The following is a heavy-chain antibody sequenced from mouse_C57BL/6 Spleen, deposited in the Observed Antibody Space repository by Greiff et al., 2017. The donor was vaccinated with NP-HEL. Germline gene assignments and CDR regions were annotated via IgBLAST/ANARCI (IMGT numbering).Heavy chain of an antibody. V-gene: IGHV5-9-1*02. CDR1: GFTFSSYA. CDR3: TRTIYYGSSYPYWYFDV. CDR2: ISSGGDYI. D-gene: IGHD1-1*01. Sequence: EVQLVESGEGLVKPGGSLKLSCAASGFTFSSYAMSWVRQTPEKRLEWVAYISSGGDYIYYADTVKGRFTISRDHARNTLYLQMSSLKSEDTAMYYCTRTIYYGSSYPYWYFDVWGTGTTVTVSS. J-gene: IGHJ1*03.